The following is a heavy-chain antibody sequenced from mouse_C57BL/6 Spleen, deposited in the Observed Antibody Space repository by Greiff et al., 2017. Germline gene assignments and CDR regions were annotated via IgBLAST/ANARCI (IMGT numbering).Heavy chain of an antibody. Sequence: QVQLQQSGPGLVQPSQSLSITCTVSGFSLTSYGVHWVRQPPGKGLEWLGVIWSGGSTDYNAAFISRLSISKDNSKSQVFFKMNSLQADDTAINYCAKSHYDYDVYYFDYWGQGTTLTVSS. V-gene: IGHV2-4*01. J-gene: IGHJ2*01. CDR2: IWSGGST. CDR3: AKSHYDYDVYYFDY. D-gene: IGHD2-4*01. CDR1: GFSLTSYG.